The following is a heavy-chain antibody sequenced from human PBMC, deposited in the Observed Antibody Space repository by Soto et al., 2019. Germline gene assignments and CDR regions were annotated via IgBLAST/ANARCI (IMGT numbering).Heavy chain of an antibody. Sequence: EVQLVESGGGLVEPGGSLRLSCAASGFTFTNAWMSWVRQAPGKGLEWVGRIKTKTEGETTDYAAPVKGRFTVTRDDSRNTLYLQMISLKTEDTAVYYCTTLVRGYSYGDHWGQGTQVTVSS. CDR1: GFTFTNAW. CDR3: TTLVRGYSYGDH. CDR2: IKTKTEGETT. D-gene: IGHD5-18*01. V-gene: IGHV3-15*01. J-gene: IGHJ4*02.